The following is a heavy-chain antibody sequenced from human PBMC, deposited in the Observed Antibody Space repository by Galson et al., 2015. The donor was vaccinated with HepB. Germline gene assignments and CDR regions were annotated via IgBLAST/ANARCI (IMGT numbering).Heavy chain of an antibody. J-gene: IGHJ3*02. CDR2: IKSNTGGT. CDR3: ATRITTPTADAFNI. Sequence: SVKVSCKASGYTFTDYLIHWVRQAPGQGLEWMGWIKSNTGGTNYAQKFQGRVTMTRDTSISTAYMEVSRLTSDDTAVYYCATRITTPTADAFNIWGQGTVVTVSS. V-gene: IGHV1-2*02. CDR1: GYTFTDYL. D-gene: IGHD3-3*01.